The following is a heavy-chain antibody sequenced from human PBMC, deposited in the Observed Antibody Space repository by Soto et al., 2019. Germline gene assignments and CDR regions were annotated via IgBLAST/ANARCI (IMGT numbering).Heavy chain of an antibody. Sequence: QVQLQESGPGLVKASQTLSLTCTVSGGSISSGDYNWSWIRQHPGKGLEWIGYIYYSGSTYYNPSLNSRVEISLDTSKNQFSLKLSSVTAADTAVYYCARGSSGPNGIDVWGLGTTVTVSS. J-gene: IGHJ6*02. V-gene: IGHV4-31*03. CDR1: GGSISSGDYN. CDR2: IYYSGST. D-gene: IGHD2-15*01. CDR3: ARGSSGPNGIDV.